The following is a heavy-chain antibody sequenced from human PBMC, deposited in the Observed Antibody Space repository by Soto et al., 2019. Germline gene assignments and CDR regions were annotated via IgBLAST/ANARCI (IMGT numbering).Heavy chain of an antibody. V-gene: IGHV1-69*01. J-gene: IGHJ4*02. CDR1: GGTFSSYA. Sequence: SVTVSCTASGGTFSSYAISWVRPAPGQGLEWMGGIIPIFGTANYAQKFQGRVTITADESTSTAYMELSSLRSEDTAVYYCARVGDNYGDYVIWGQGTLVTVSS. D-gene: IGHD4-17*01. CDR2: IIPIFGTA. CDR3: ARVGDNYGDYVI.